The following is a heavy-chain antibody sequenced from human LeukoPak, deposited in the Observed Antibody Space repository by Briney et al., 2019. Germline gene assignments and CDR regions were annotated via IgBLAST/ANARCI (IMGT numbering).Heavy chain of an antibody. CDR1: GFTFSSYA. V-gene: IGHV3-23*01. CDR3: ARGDDMVRGKDNWFDP. D-gene: IGHD3-10*01. J-gene: IGHJ5*02. CDR2: ISGGGGTT. Sequence: PGGSLRLSCAASGFTFSSYAMNWVRQAPGKGLEWVSAISGGGGTTYYADSMKGRITISRDNSKNTLYLQMNSLRSEDTAVYYCARGDDMVRGKDNWFDPWGQGTLVTVSS.